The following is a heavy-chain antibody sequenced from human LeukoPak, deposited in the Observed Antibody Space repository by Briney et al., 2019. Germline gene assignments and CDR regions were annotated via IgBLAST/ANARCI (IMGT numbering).Heavy chain of an antibody. J-gene: IGHJ6*02. V-gene: IGHV3-33*01. Sequence: GRSLRLSCAASGFTFSSYGMHWVRQAPGKGLEWVAVIWYDGSNKYYADSVKGRFTIPRDNSKNTLYLQMNSLRAEDTAVYYCARDLLEVVVVPAAIIRPTPTDFGMDVWGQGTTVTVSS. CDR1: GFTFSSYG. D-gene: IGHD2-2*01. CDR2: IWYDGSNK. CDR3: ARDLLEVVVVPAAIIRPTPTDFGMDV.